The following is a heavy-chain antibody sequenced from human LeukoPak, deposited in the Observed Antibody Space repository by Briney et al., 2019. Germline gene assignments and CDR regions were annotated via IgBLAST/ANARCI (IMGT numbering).Heavy chain of an antibody. CDR3: ASGPWGRRDY. D-gene: IGHD3-16*01. CDR2: IYYSGTT. V-gene: IGHV4-39*01. CDR1: GGSISSSSFF. Sequence: SETLTLTCTVSGGSISSSSFFWGWIRQPPGKGLEWIGTIYYSGTTYYNPSLTSRVTISVDTSKNQFSLRLSSVTAADPAVYYCASGPWGRRDYWGQGTLVTVSS. J-gene: IGHJ4*02.